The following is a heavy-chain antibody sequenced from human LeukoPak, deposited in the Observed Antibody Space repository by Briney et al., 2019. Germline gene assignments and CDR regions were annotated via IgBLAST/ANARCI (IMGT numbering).Heavy chain of an antibody. CDR3: AKDLSYNWNYFDY. D-gene: IGHD1-20*01. CDR1: GFTFSVYG. V-gene: IGHV3-30*18. J-gene: IGHJ4*02. Sequence: AGGSLRLSCAASGFTFSVYGMPWVRQAPGKGLEWVAVISYDGSSKYYADSVKGRFTIYRDNSKNTLFVQMDSLRAEDTAVYYCAKDLSYNWNYFDYWGQGTLVTVSS. CDR2: ISYDGSSK.